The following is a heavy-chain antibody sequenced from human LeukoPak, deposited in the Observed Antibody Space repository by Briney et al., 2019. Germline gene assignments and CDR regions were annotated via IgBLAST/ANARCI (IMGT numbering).Heavy chain of an antibody. CDR3: ARDSRVATRLGTGYFDY. V-gene: IGHV4-39*07. D-gene: IGHD5-12*01. CDR1: GGSISSSSYY. J-gene: IGHJ4*02. Sequence: SETLSLTCTVSGGSISSSSYYWGWICQPPGKGLEWIGNIYYSGSTYYNPSLKSRVTISVDTSKNQFSLKLSSVTAADTAVYYCARDSRVATRLGTGYFDYWGQGTLVTVSS. CDR2: IYYSGST.